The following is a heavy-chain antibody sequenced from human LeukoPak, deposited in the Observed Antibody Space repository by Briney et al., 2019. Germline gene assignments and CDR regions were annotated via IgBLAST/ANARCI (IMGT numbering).Heavy chain of an antibody. CDR1: GFTVSSNE. CDR2: ISGGST. Sequence: PGGSLRLSCAASGFTVSSNEMSWVRQAPGKGLEWVSSISGGSTYYADSRKGRFTISRDNSKNTLHLQMNSLRPEDTAVYYCANPSGTYGPGVFDIWGQGTMVTVSS. D-gene: IGHD1-26*01. CDR3: ANPSGTYGPGVFDI. V-gene: IGHV3-38-3*01. J-gene: IGHJ3*02.